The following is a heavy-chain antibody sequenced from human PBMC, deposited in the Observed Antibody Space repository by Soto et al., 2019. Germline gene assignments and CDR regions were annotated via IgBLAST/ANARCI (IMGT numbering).Heavy chain of an antibody. Sequence: ASVKVSCKASGYSFSGYYMHWVRQAPGQGLEWMGWINPNSGGTNYAQKLQGMITMTRDTSISTAYMELSRLRSNETDVYYCARDSNGYVWGSYLGYYFDYWGQATLVTVSS. CDR1: GYSFSGYY. CDR3: ARDSNGYVWGSYLGYYFDY. CDR2: INPNSGGT. V-gene: IGHV1-2*02. D-gene: IGHD3-16*02. J-gene: IGHJ4*02.